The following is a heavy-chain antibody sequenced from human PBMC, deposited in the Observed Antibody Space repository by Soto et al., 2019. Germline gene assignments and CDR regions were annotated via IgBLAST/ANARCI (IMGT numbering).Heavy chain of an antibody. Sequence: GASVKVSCKASGGTFSSYAISWVRQAPGQGLEWMGGIIPIFGTANYAQKFQGRVTITADESTSTAYMELSSLRSEDTAVYYCARYLGYCSSTSCYGSAYYYYGMDVWGQGTTVTVSS. V-gene: IGHV1-69*13. D-gene: IGHD2-2*01. CDR3: ARYLGYCSSTSCYGSAYYYYGMDV. CDR2: IIPIFGTA. J-gene: IGHJ6*02. CDR1: GGTFSSYA.